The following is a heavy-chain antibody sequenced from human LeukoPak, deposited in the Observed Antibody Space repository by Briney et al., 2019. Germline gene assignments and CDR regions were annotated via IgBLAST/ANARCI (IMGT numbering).Heavy chain of an antibody. CDR1: GFTFSSYA. Sequence: GGSLRLSCAASGFTFSSYAMSWVRQAPGKGLEWVANIKQDGGEKYYVDSVKGRFTISRDNAKNSLYLQMNSLRAEDTAVYYCARDRRYYDSSGYHSVGMDVWGQGTTVTVSS. D-gene: IGHD3-22*01. J-gene: IGHJ6*02. CDR2: IKQDGGEK. CDR3: ARDRRYYDSSGYHSVGMDV. V-gene: IGHV3-7*01.